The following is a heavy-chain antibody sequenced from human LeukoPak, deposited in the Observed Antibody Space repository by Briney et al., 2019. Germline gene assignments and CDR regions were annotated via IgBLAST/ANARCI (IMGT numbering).Heavy chain of an antibody. V-gene: IGHV4-39*01. D-gene: IGHD3-3*01. Sequence: SETLSLTCTVSGGSISSSSYYWGWIRQPPGKGLEWIGSIYYSGSTYYNPSLKSRVTISVDTSKNQFSLKLSSVTAADTAVYYCARTYYDFWSGLNWFDPWGQGTLVTVSS. CDR2: IYYSGST. CDR3: ARTYYDFWSGLNWFDP. CDR1: GGSISSSSYY. J-gene: IGHJ5*02.